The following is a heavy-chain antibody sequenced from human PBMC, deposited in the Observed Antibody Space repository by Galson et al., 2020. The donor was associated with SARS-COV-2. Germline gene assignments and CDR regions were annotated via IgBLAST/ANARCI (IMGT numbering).Heavy chain of an antibody. J-gene: IGHJ4*02. CDR1: GFTFSDYY. CDR2: ISSSGSPQ. Sequence: TGGSLRLSCVASGFTFSDYYMSWIRQAPGRGLEWVSYISSSGSPQYYADSVKGRFTISRDNAKNSLYLQMTSLRAEDPAVYYCARAGLNYYDSPRYIDYGGQGSLVTVSS. V-gene: IGHV3-11*01. CDR3: ARAGLNYYDSPRYIDY. D-gene: IGHD3-22*01.